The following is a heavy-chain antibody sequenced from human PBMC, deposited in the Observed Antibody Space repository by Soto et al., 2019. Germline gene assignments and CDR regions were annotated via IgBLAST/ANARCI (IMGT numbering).Heavy chain of an antibody. CDR1: GFTFSSYG. CDR2: ISYDGGNK. Sequence: PGGSLRLSCAASGFTFSSYGMHWVRQAPGKGLEWVAVISYDGGNKYYADSVKGRFTISRDNSKNTLYLQMNSLRAEDTAVYYCAKDREDIVVVPAAPTLPDYWGQGTLVTVSS. J-gene: IGHJ4*02. CDR3: AKDREDIVVVPAAPTLPDY. D-gene: IGHD2-2*01. V-gene: IGHV3-30*18.